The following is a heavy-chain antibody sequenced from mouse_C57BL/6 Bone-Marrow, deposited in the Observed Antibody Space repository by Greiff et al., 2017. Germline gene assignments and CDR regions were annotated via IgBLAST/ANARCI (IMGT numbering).Heavy chain of an antibody. V-gene: IGHV5-16*01. CDR3: ARGYYGSRWYFDV. Sequence: EVNVVESEGGLVQPGSSMKLSCTASGFTFSDYYMAWVRQVPEKGLEWVANINYDGSSTYYLDSLKSRFTISRDNAKNSLYLQMSSLKSAATATYYCARGYYGSRWYFDVWGTGTTVTVSS. D-gene: IGHD1-1*01. CDR2: INYDGSST. J-gene: IGHJ1*03. CDR1: GFTFSDYY.